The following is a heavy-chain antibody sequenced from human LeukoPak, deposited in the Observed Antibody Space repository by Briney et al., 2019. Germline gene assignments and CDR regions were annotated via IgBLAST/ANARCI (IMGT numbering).Heavy chain of an antibody. CDR2: INQSGIT. Sequence: SETLSLTCAVYGGSFSGYYWSWIRQPPGKGLEWIGEINQSGITNYNPSLKSRVTISVDTSKNQFSLKLSSVTAADTAVYYCARGRIVLMVYAIRPYYYMDVWGKGTTVTVSS. CDR3: ARGRIVLMVYAIRPYYYMDV. CDR1: GGSFSGYY. J-gene: IGHJ6*03. V-gene: IGHV4-34*01. D-gene: IGHD2-8*01.